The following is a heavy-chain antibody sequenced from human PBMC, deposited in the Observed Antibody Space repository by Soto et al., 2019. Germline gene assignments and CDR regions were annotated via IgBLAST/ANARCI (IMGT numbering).Heavy chain of an antibody. J-gene: IGHJ3*02. CDR3: AREARRDSSGDYYPDDAFDI. CDR1: GFTFSSYE. V-gene: IGHV3-48*03. Sequence: EVQLVESGGGLVQPGGSLRLSCAASGFTFSSYEMNWVRQAPGKGLEWVSYISSSGSTIYYADSVKGRFTISRDNAKNSLYLQMNSLRAEDTAVYYCAREARRDSSGDYYPDDAFDIWGQGTMVTVSS. CDR2: ISSSGSTI. D-gene: IGHD3-22*01.